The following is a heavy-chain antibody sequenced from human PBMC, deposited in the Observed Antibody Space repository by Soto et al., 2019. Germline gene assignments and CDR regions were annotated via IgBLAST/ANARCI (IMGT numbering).Heavy chain of an antibody. CDR1: GYTFTGYY. CDR3: AWGIGVAATTHYYYYYYGMDV. CDR2: INPNSGGT. D-gene: IGHD6-19*01. Sequence: ASVKVSCKASGYTFTGYYMHWVRQAPGQGLEWMGWINPNSGGTNYAQKFQGWVTMTRDTSISTAYMELSRLRSDDTAVYYCAWGIGVAATTHYYYYYYGMDVWGKGTTVTVSS. V-gene: IGHV1-2*04. J-gene: IGHJ6*04.